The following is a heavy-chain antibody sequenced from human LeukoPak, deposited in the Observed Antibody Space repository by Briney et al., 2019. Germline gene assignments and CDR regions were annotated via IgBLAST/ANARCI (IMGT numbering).Heavy chain of an antibody. CDR3: ARDRTPYGSGSYYKGAYFDY. D-gene: IGHD3-10*01. Sequence: GRSLRLSCAASGFTFSSYVMHWVRQAPGKGLEWVAIISYDGSNEYYADSVKGRFTISRDNSKNTLYLQMNSLRAEDTAVYYCARDRTPYGSGSYYKGAYFDYWGQGTLVTVSS. J-gene: IGHJ4*02. CDR2: ISYDGSNE. CDR1: GFTFSSYV. V-gene: IGHV3-30*04.